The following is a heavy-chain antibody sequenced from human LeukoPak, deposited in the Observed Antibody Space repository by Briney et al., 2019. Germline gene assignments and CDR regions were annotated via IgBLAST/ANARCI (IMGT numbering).Heavy chain of an antibody. Sequence: GGSLRLSCAAAGFTFSDYGMNWVRQAPGKGLEWVSGISGSGISTYYADSVKGRFTISRDNSKNTLYLQMNSLRVEDTAVDYCAKSWNYYDSSGDDALDIWGQGTMVTVSS. CDR3: AKSWNYYDSSGDDALDI. J-gene: IGHJ3*02. CDR2: ISGSGIST. CDR1: GFTFSDYG. V-gene: IGHV3-23*01. D-gene: IGHD3-22*01.